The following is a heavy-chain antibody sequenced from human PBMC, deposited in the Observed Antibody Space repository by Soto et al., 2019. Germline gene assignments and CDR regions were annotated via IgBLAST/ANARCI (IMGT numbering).Heavy chain of an antibody. CDR3: AREGSTGTTQFLDY. Sequence: SETLSLTCTVSGGSISSSSYYWGWIRQPPGKGLEWIGYIYYSGSTYYNPSLKSRVTISVDTSKNQFSLKLSSVTAADTAVYYCAREGSTGTTQFLDYWGQGTLVTVSS. D-gene: IGHD1-7*01. J-gene: IGHJ4*02. V-gene: IGHV4-31*03. CDR1: GGSISSSSYY. CDR2: IYYSGST.